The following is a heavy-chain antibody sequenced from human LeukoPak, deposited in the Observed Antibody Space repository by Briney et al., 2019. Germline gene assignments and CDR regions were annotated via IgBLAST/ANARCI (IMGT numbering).Heavy chain of an antibody. CDR2: IKQDGSEK. Sequence: GGSLRLSCAASGFTFSSYSMNWVRQAPGKGLEWVANIKQDGSEKYYVDSVKGRFTISRDNTKNSLYLQMNSLRAEDTAVYYCARVHLLLWGQGTLVTVSS. D-gene: IGHD2-8*02. J-gene: IGHJ4*02. CDR3: ARVHLLL. CDR1: GFTFSSYS. V-gene: IGHV3-7*01.